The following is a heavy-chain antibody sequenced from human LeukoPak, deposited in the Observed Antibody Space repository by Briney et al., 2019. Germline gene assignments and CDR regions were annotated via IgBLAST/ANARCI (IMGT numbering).Heavy chain of an antibody. V-gene: IGHV3-23*01. CDR2: ISGNGDTT. Sequence: GGSLRLSCSASGFTCRNYAMSWVRQAPGKGLEWVSSISGNGDTTYYADSVEGRFTISRDNSKNTLDLQMSSLRADDTAVYYCAKATLNCSGVSCYSGFDPWGQGTLVTVSS. J-gene: IGHJ5*02. D-gene: IGHD2-15*01. CDR3: AKATLNCSGVSCYSGFDP. CDR1: GFTCRNYA.